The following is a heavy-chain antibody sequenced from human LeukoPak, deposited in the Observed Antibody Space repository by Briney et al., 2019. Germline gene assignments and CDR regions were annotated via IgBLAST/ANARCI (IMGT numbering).Heavy chain of an antibody. V-gene: IGHV3-7*04. CDR1: GFSFSSNW. D-gene: IGHD5-12*01. Sequence: GGSLRLSCAAPGFSFSSNWMGWVRQAPGKGLEWVAHIKRDGSQKYYLDSVKGRFTISRDNAKNSLYLQMNSLRVEDTAVYYCARGGLLGKPQRGDFWGQGTLVTVSS. CDR3: ARGGLLGKPQRGDF. J-gene: IGHJ4*01. CDR2: IKRDGSQK.